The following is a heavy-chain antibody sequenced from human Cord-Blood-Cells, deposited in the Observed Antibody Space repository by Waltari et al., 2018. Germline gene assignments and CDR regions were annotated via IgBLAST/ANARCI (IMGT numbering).Heavy chain of an antibody. D-gene: IGHD4-4*01. CDR2: INPNSGGT. Sequence: QVQLVQSGAEVKKPGASVKVSCTASGYTFTGYYMPLVRQAPGQGLEWMGWINPNSGGTNYAQKFQGRVTMTRDTSISTAYMELSRLRSDDTAVYYCARDRSYSKYFQHWGQGTLVTVSS. J-gene: IGHJ1*01. V-gene: IGHV1-2*02. CDR1: GYTFTGYY. CDR3: ARDRSYSKYFQH.